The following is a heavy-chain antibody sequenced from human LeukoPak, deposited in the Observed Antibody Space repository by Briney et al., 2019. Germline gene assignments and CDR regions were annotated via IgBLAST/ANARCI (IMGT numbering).Heavy chain of an antibody. D-gene: IGHD2-2*01. Sequence: PGGSLRLSCAASGFTFDDYGMSWVRQAPGKGLEWVSGINWNGGSTGYADSVKGRFTISRDNAKNSLYLQMNSLRAEDTALYHCARDMGPYCSSTSCYFWFDPWGQGTLVTVSS. V-gene: IGHV3-20*01. J-gene: IGHJ5*02. CDR3: ARDMGPYCSSTSCYFWFDP. CDR1: GFTFDDYG. CDR2: INWNGGST.